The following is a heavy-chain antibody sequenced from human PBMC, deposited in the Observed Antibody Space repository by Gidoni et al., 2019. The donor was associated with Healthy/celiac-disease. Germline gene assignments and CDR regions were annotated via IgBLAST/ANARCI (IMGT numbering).Heavy chain of an antibody. CDR1: GYTFPSYY. J-gene: IGHJ4*02. V-gene: IGHV1-46*01. CDR3: ARGSGSKLEGRYFDY. Sequence: QVQLVQSGAEVKKPGASVKVSCKASGYTFPSYYVHWVRQAPGQGLEWMGIINPSGGSTSYAQKFQGRVTMTRDTSTSTVYMELSSLRSEDTAVYYCARGSGSKLEGRYFDYWGQGTLVTVSS. D-gene: IGHD1-26*01. CDR2: INPSGGST.